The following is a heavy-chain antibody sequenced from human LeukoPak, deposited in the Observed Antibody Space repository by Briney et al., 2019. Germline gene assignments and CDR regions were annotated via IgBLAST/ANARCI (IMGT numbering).Heavy chain of an antibody. CDR2: ISSSGSTI. J-gene: IGHJ3*02. V-gene: IGHV3-11*01. CDR1: GFTFSDYY. D-gene: IGHD5-18*01. CDR3: AEDTAMGTGAFDI. Sequence: AGGSLRLSCAASGFTFSDYYMSWIRQAPGKGLEWVSYISSSGSTIYYADSVKGRFTISRDNAKNSLYLQMNSLRAEDTAVYYCAEDTAMGTGAFDIWGQGTMVTVSS.